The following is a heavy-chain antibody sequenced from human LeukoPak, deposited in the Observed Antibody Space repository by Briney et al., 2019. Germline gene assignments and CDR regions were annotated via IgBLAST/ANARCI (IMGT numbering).Heavy chain of an antibody. V-gene: IGHV3-7*01. D-gene: IGHD2/OR15-2a*01. Sequence: PGGSLRLSCVVSGFAISNSWMTWVRQAPGKGLEWVANIKQDGSEKHYVDSVRGRFTISRDNVKDSLYLQMSSLRVEDTAVYYCARAPIDRFLGDYWGQGTLVTVSS. CDR1: GFAISNSW. J-gene: IGHJ4*02. CDR3: ARAPIDRFLGDY. CDR2: IKQDGSEK.